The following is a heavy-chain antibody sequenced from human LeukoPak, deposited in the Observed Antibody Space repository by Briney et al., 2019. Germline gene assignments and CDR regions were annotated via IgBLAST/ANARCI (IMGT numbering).Heavy chain of an antibody. CDR3: ARRCGGDCYPYWYFDL. D-gene: IGHD2-21*02. V-gene: IGHV4-59*08. CDR1: GGSISSYY. CDR2: ISYSGST. J-gene: IGHJ2*01. Sequence: TSETLSLTCTVSGGSISSYYWSWIRQPPGKGLEWIGYISYSGSTNYNPSLKSRVTISVDTSKNQFSLKLSSVTAADTAVYYCARRCGGDCYPYWYFDLWGRGTLV.